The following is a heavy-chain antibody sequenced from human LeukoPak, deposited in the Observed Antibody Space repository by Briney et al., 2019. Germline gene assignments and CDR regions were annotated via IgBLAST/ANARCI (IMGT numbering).Heavy chain of an antibody. CDR2: ISSSSSTI. D-gene: IGHD6-19*01. CDR3: ARDPRSGWDAFDI. V-gene: IGHV3-48*01. CDR1: GFTFSSYS. Sequence: GGSLRLSCAASGFTFSSYSMNWVRQAPGKGLEWVSYISSSSSTIYYADSVKGRFTISRDNAKNSLYQQRNSLRAEDTAVYYCARDPRSGWDAFDIWGQGTMVTVSS. J-gene: IGHJ3*02.